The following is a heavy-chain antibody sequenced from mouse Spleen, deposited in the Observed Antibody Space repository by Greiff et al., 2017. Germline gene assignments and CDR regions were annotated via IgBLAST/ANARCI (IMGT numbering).Heavy chain of an antibody. CDR2: INPNNGGT. J-gene: IGHJ3*01. CDR1: GYTFTDYN. D-gene: IGHD1-1*01. V-gene: IGHV1-22*01. CDR3: ARWHYGSPWFAY. Sequence: VQLQQSGPELVKPGASVKMSCKASGYTFTDYNMHWVKQSHGKSLEWIGYINPNNGGTSYNQKFKGKATLTVNKSSSTAYMELRSLTSEDSAVYYCARWHYGSPWFAYWGQGTLVTVSA.